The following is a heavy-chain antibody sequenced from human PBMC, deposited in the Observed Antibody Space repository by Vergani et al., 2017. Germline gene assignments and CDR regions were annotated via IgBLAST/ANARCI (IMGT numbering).Heavy chain of an antibody. CDR3: ASSPXCTNGVCDVDYYYYYMDV. D-gene: IGHD2-8*01. J-gene: IGHJ6*03. Sequence: QVQLVQSGAEVKKPGASVKVSCKASGYTFTSYGISWVRQAPGQGLEWLGWISAYNGNTNYAQKLQGRVTMTTDTSTSTAYMELRSLRSDDTAVYYCASSPXCTNGVCDVDYYYYYMDVWGKGTTVTVSS. CDR2: ISAYNGNT. V-gene: IGHV1-18*01. CDR1: GYTFTSYG.